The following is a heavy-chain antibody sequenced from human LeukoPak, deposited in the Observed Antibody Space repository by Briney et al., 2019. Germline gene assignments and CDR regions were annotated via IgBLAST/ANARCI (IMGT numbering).Heavy chain of an antibody. J-gene: IGHJ3*02. Sequence: GGSLRLSCAASGFTFRDCAMTWVRQAPGKGLEWVSSIGSDDNKHYSESVKGRFAISRDNSKSTVYLQMNSLRAEDTAVYYCARTGSGGDLDIWGQGTMVTVSS. V-gene: IGHV3-23*01. CDR2: IGSDDNK. CDR1: GFTFRDCA. CDR3: ARTGSGGDLDI. D-gene: IGHD2-15*01.